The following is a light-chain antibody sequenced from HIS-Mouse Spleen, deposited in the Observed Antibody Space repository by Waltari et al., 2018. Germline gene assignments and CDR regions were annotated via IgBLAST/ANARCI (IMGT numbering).Light chain of an antibody. CDR1: SSNIGNNA. CDR2: YDD. Sequence: QSVLTQPPSVSEAPRQRVTISCSGSSSNIGNNAVNWYQQLPGKAPKLLIYYDDLLPSGVSDRFSGSKFGTSASLAISGLQSEDEADYYCAAWDDSLNALWVFGGGTKLTVL. J-gene: IGLJ3*02. V-gene: IGLV1-36*01. CDR3: AAWDDSLNALWV.